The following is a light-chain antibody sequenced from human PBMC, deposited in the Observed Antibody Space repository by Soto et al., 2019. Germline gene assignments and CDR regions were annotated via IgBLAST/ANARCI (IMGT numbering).Light chain of an antibody. Sequence: QSVLTQPASVSGSPGQSITTSCTGTFSDVGSYNLVSWYQQHPGKAPKLMIYEDTKRPSGVSNRFSGSKSGYTASLTISGLQAEDEADYYCCSYAGSSTVVFGGGTQLTVL. CDR1: FSDVGSYNL. J-gene: IGLJ2*01. CDR2: EDT. V-gene: IGLV2-23*01. CDR3: CSYAGSSTVV.